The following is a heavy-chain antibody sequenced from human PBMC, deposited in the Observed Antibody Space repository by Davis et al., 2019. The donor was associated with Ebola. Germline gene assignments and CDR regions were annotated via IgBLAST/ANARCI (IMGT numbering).Heavy chain of an antibody. CDR2: ISSDGSDS. CDR1: GFTFRTHG. Sequence: GESLKISCAASGFTFRTHGMHWVRQAPGKGLEWVAIISSDGSDSNYTDSVKGRFTISRDNSKDTLHLHMNHLRAEDAGLYYCARACSGGTFCYYIDHWGQGTQVTVSS. J-gene: IGHJ4*02. V-gene: IGHV3-33*01. CDR3: ARACSGGTFCYYIDH. D-gene: IGHD2-15*01.